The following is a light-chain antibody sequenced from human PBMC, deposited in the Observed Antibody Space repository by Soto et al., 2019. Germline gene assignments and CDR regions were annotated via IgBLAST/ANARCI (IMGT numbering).Light chain of an antibody. Sequence: EIVLTQSPGTLSLSPGERVTLSCRASQSLSGNYLAWYQQKPGQAPKFLIYGASNRATGIPDRFSGGGSGTDFALTINRLEPEDFAVYYCQQYGYSPITVGQGTRLEIK. CDR2: GAS. V-gene: IGKV3-20*01. CDR3: QQYGYSPIT. J-gene: IGKJ5*01. CDR1: QSLSGNY.